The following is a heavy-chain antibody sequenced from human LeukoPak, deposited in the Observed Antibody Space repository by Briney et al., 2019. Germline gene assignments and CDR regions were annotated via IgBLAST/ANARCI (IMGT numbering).Heavy chain of an antibody. J-gene: IGHJ4*02. D-gene: IGHD1-26*01. V-gene: IGHV1-18*01. CDR2: ISGSTGNT. CDR3: ARSGRGTYFYFDL. Sequence: ASVRVSCKASAYSFTRHGVSWVRQAPGQGLEWMGWISGSTGNTKYVEKFQGRLTVTADTSTGTAYLDLTKLRIDDTAVYFCARSGRGTYFYFDLWGQGTLVTVSS. CDR1: AYSFTRHG.